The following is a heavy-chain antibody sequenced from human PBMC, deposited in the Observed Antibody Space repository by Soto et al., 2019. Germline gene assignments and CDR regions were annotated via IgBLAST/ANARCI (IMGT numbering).Heavy chain of an antibody. CDR1: GGTFSSYA. CDR2: IIPIFGTA. CDR3: ARGLGDAFDI. Sequence: VASVKVSCKASGGTFSSYAISWVRQAPGQGLEWTGGIIPIFGTANYAQKFQGRVTITADESTSTAYMELSSLRSEDTAVYYCARGLGDAFDIWGQGTMVTVSS. V-gene: IGHV1-69*13. D-gene: IGHD7-27*01. J-gene: IGHJ3*02.